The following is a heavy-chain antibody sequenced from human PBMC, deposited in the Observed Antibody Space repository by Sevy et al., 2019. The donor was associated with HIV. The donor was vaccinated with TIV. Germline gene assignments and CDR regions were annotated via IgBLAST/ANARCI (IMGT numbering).Heavy chain of an antibody. V-gene: IGHV6-1*01. CDR1: GDSVSSDSAA. CDR2: TYYRYRSMWYN. D-gene: IGHD1-26*01. J-gene: IGHJ3*01. CDR3: ARSLPLRGLGADAFDF. Sequence: KQSQTISLTCVISGDSVSSDSAAWNWIRQSPSRGLEWLGRTYYRYRSMWYNDYAPSVSGRITVSPDTSKNQFSLQLNSVTPEDTAVYYCARSLPLRGLGADAFDFWGQGTMVTVSS.